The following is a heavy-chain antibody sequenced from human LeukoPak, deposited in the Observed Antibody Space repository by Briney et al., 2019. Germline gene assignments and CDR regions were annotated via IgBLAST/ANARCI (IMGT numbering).Heavy chain of an antibody. CDR3: ARSAHAGTYFWFDY. CDR2: VYSGGTT. CDR1: RFTVSSNY. V-gene: IGHV3-53*01. J-gene: IGHJ4*02. Sequence: GGSLRLSCAASRFTVSSNYMSWVRQAPGKGLEWVSVVYSGGTTYYADSVKGRFTIFRDNPKNTLYLQMNSLRAEDTAVYYCARSAHAGTYFWFDYWGQGTLVTVSS. D-gene: IGHD1-26*01.